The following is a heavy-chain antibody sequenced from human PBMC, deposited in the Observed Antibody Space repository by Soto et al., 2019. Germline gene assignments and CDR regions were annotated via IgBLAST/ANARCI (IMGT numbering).Heavy chain of an antibody. CDR2: IYPGDSDT. V-gene: IGHV5-51*01. D-gene: IGHD3-22*01. CDR3: ARHNPTYYYDSSGPIDAFDI. CDR1: GYIFTSYW. Sequence: PGESLKISCKGAGYIFTSYWIGWVRQMPGKGLEWMGIIYPGDSDTRYSPSFQGQVTISADKSISTAYLQWSSLKASDTAMYYCARHNPTYYYDSSGPIDAFDIWGQGTMVTVSS. J-gene: IGHJ3*02.